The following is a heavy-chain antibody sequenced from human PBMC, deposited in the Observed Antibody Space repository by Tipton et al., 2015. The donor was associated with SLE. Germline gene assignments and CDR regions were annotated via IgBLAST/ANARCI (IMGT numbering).Heavy chain of an antibody. CDR2: IYYSGST. Sequence: LRLSCTVSGGSISSSSYYWGWIRQPPGKGLEWIGSIYYSGSTYYNPSLKSRVTISVDTSKNQFSPKLSSVTAADTAVYYCARAWCSSTSFPFGYWGQGTLVTVSS. CDR3: ARAWCSSTSFPFGY. V-gene: IGHV4-39*07. J-gene: IGHJ4*02. D-gene: IGHD2-2*01. CDR1: GGSISSSSYY.